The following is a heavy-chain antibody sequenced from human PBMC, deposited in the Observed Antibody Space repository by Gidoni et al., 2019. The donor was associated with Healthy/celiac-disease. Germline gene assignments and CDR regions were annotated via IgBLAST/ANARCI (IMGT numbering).Heavy chain of an antibody. CDR1: GFTFCSSG. D-gene: IGHD3-16*01. Sequence: QVQLVESGGGVVQPGRSLRLSCAASGFTFCSSGMHWVRQAPGKGLEWVAVISYDGSNKYYADSVKGRFTISRDNSKNTLYLQMNSLRAEDTAVYYCAKVYYDYVWGSYSVFDYWGQGTLVTVSS. CDR2: ISYDGSNK. J-gene: IGHJ4*02. CDR3: AKVYYDYVWGSYSVFDY. V-gene: IGHV3-30*18.